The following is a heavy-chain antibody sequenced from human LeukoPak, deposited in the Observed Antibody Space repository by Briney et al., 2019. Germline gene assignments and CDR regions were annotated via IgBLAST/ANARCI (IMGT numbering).Heavy chain of an antibody. CDR2: INSDGSST. CDR1: GFTFSSYW. J-gene: IGHJ3*02. Sequence: GGSLRLSCAASGFTFSSYWMHWVRQAPGKGLVWVSRINSDGSSTSYADSVKGRFTISRDNAKNTLYLQMNSLRAEDTAVYYCARERSSSWFDAFDIRGQGTMVTVSS. D-gene: IGHD6-13*01. CDR3: ARERSSSWFDAFDI. V-gene: IGHV3-74*01.